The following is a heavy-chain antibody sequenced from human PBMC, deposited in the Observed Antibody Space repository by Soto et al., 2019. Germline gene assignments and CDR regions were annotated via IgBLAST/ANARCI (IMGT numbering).Heavy chain of an antibody. D-gene: IGHD3-3*01. V-gene: IGHV3-66*01. J-gene: IGHJ4*02. Sequence: EVQLVESGGGLVQPGGSLRLSCAASGFTVSSNYMSWVRQAPGKGMEWVSLIYTSGGTYYADSVKGRFSISRDNYRNTLYLQMNSLRDEDTDVYYCAREKVAIGFWSGYADYWGQGTLVTVSS. CDR3: AREKVAIGFWSGYADY. CDR2: IYTSGGT. CDR1: GFTVSSNY.